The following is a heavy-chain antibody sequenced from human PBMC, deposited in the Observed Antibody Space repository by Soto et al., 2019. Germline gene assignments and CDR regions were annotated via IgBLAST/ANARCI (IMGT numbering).Heavy chain of an antibody. CDR1: GYTFTSYD. D-gene: IGHD2-2*01. V-gene: IGHV1-8*01. Sequence: QVQLVQSGAEVKKPGASVKVSCKASGYTFTSYDINWVRQATGLGLEWMGWMNPNSGNTGYAQNFQGRVTMTRDTCINTAYVELSSLRSEDTAVYFCARSYCSSTSCRQLDVWGKGTTVTVSS. CDR3: ARSYCSSTSCRQLDV. J-gene: IGHJ6*04. CDR2: MNPNSGNT.